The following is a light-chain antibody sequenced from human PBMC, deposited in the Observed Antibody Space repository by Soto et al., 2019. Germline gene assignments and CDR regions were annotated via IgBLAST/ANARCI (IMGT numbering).Light chain of an antibody. CDR1: TSDVGYYDL. Sequence: GLTQKDSVSGSPGQSITISCAGTTSDVGYYDLFSWYQQHPGKAPKLIIFEVTQRPSGISDRFSASKSGFTASLTISGLQPEDEAVYFCCTYAGHVPKFGGGTK. CDR2: EVT. J-gene: IGLJ3*02. CDR3: CTYAGHVPK. V-gene: IGLV2-23*02.